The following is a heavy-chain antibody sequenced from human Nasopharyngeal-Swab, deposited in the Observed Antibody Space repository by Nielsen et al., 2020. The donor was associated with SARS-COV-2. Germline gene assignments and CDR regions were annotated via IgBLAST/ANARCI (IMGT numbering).Heavy chain of an antibody. CDR1: GFTFSSYA. CDR2: IRGSGGST. Sequence: GGSLRLSCAASGFTFSSYAMSWVRQAPGKGLEWVSAIRGSGGSTYYADSVKGRFTISRDNSKNTLYLQMNSLRAEDTAVYYCAKDGESTIFGVVRGVYWGQGTLVTVSS. J-gene: IGHJ4*02. CDR3: AKDGESTIFGVVRGVY. D-gene: IGHD3-3*01. V-gene: IGHV3-23*01.